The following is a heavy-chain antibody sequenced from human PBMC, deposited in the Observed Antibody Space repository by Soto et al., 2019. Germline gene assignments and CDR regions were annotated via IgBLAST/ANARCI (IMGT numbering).Heavy chain of an antibody. CDR2: TSYTGTT. CDR3: ARDMHDGFTHYFVH. Sequence: SETLSLTCIVSGGSITSYNWRWIRQFPGKRLEWIAYTSYTGTTNYHPSLKSRVTISMDTSKNQLSLKLTSMTAADTAFYYCARDMHDGFTHYFVHWGQGTLVTVSS. V-gene: IGHV4-59*01. D-gene: IGHD3-16*01. J-gene: IGHJ4*02. CDR1: GGSITSYN.